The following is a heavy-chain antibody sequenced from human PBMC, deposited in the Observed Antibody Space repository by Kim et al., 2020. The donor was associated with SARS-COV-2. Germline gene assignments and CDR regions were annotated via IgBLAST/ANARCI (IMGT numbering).Heavy chain of an antibody. CDR2: ISYDGSNK. CDR3: ARGDYDYVWGSYRHIDY. J-gene: IGHJ4*02. D-gene: IGHD3-16*02. V-gene: IGHV3-30*04. CDR1: GFTFSSYA. Sequence: GGSLRLSCAASGFTFSSYAMHWVRQAPGKGLEWVAVISYDGSNKYYADSVKGRFTISRDNSKNTLYLQMNSLRAEDTAVYYCARGDYDYVWGSYRHIDYWGQGTLVTVSS.